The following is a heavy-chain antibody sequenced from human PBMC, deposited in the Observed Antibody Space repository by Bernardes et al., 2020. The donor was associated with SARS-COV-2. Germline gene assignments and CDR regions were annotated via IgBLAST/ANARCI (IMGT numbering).Heavy chain of an antibody. V-gene: IGHV4-39*01. CDR1: GGSISSSSYY. Sequence: SETLSLTCTVSGGSISSSSYYWGWIRQPPGKGLEWIGTIYYSGSTYYNPSLKSRVTISVDTSKNQFSLKLTSVTAADTAVYYCARKSSGWNYDPNFDYWGQGTLVTVSS. CDR3: ARKSSGWNYDPNFDY. CDR2: IYYSGST. D-gene: IGHD6-19*01. J-gene: IGHJ4*02.